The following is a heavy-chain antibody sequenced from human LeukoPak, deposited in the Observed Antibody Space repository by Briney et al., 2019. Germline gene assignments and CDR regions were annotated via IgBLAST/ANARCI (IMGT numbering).Heavy chain of an antibody. CDR1: GGSFSGYY. D-gene: IGHD3-3*02. Sequence: SETLSLTCAVYGGSFSGYYWSWIRQPPGKGLEWIGEINHSGSTNYNPSLKSRVTISVDTSKNQFSLKLSSVTAADTAVYYCAWGRHSTLDYWGQGTLVTVSS. V-gene: IGHV4-34*01. CDR3: AWGRHSTLDY. CDR2: INHSGST. J-gene: IGHJ4*02.